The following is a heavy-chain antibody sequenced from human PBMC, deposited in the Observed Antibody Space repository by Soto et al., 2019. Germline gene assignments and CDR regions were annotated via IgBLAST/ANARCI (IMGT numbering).Heavy chain of an antibody. V-gene: IGHV1-18*01. CDR2: ISAYNGNT. J-gene: IGHJ4*02. Sequence: GASVKVSCKASGYTFTSYDINWVRQATGQGLEWMGWISAYNGNTNYAQKLQGRVTMTTDTSTSTAYMELRSLRSDDTAVYYCARDAPRNGRGLDYWGQGTLVTVSS. CDR3: ARDAPRNGRGLDY. CDR1: GYTFTSYD. D-gene: IGHD2-15*01.